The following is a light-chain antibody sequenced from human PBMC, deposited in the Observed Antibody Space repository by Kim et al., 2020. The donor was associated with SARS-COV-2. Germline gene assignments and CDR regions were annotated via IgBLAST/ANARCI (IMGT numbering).Light chain of an antibody. CDR1: QLGDKY. V-gene: IGLV3-1*01. CDR3: QAWESTVV. J-gene: IGLJ2*01. Sequence: SYELTQPPSVSVSPGQTASITCSGDQLGDKYTHWYQQKPGQSPVLVIYQDSRRPSGIPERFSGSNSGNTATLTISGTQAMDEADYYCQAWESTVVFGGGTQLTVL. CDR2: QDS.